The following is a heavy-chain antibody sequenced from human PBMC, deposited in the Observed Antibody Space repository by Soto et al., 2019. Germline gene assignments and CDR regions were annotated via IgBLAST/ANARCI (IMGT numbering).Heavy chain of an antibody. J-gene: IGHJ4*02. CDR2: IIPLIGTE. V-gene: IGHV1-69*01. Sequence: VQLVQSGAEVKKPGSSVKVSCKASGGTFRSYVISWVRQAPGEGLEWMGGIIPLIGTENYAQKFQGRVTITADESTSTAYMGLSSLRSEDTGVYYRATRIAARPDYFDSWGQGTLVTVSS. CDR3: ATRIAARPDYFDS. D-gene: IGHD6-6*01. CDR1: GGTFRSYV.